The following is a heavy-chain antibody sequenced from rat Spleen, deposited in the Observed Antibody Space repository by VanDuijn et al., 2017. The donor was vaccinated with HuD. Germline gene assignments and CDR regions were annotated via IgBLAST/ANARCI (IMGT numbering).Heavy chain of an antibody. J-gene: IGHJ2*01. D-gene: IGHD1-2*01. Sequence: QVQLKESGPGLVQPSETLSLSCTVSGFSLTKHSVSWVRQPSGKGPEWMGRMWYDGDTAYNSALKSRLSISRDTSKSQIYLKMNSLQIEDTATYFCARADVAGLSTDGIWGQGIMVTVSS. V-gene: IGHV2-34*01. CDR3: ARADVAGLSTDGI. CDR2: MWYDGDT. CDR1: GFSLTKHS.